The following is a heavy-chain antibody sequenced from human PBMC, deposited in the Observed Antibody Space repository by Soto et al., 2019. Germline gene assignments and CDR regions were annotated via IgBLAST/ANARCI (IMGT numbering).Heavy chain of an antibody. CDR3: ASRGYSSSWYYYYYYGMDV. CDR2: MNPNSGNT. J-gene: IGHJ6*02. D-gene: IGHD6-13*01. Sequence: QVQLVQSGAEVKKPGASVNVSCKASGYTFTSYDINWVRQATGQGLEWMGWMNPNSGNTGYAQKFQGRVTMTRNTSISTAYMELSSLRSEDTAVYYCASRGYSSSWYYYYYYGMDVWGQGTTVTVSS. V-gene: IGHV1-8*01. CDR1: GYTFTSYD.